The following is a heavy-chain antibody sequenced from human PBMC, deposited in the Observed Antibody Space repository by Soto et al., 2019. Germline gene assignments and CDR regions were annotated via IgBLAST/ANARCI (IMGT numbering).Heavy chain of an antibody. D-gene: IGHD2-21*01. Sequence: EVQLVESGGGLVQPGGSLRLSCAASGFTFSSYWMHWVRQAPGKGLEWVSRMNMDGNRISYVDSVKGRCTISRENANNTFYMEMNSARVEDTAVYYCVRGDGDRYDGHGYLGRHWGQGSLVTVSS. J-gene: IGHJ4*02. CDR1: GFTFSSYW. CDR3: VRGDGDRYDGHGYLGRH. V-gene: IGHV3-74*01. CDR2: MNMDGNRI.